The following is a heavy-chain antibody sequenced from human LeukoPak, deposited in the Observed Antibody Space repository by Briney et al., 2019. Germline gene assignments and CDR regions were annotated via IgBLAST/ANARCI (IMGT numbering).Heavy chain of an antibody. V-gene: IGHV3-30-3*01. Sequence: PGGSLRLSCAASGFTFSSYAMHWVRQAPGKGLEWVAVISYDGSNKYYADSVKGRFTISRDNSKNTLYLQMNSLRAEDTAVYYCARESAILYGDYFGWDYWGQGTLVTVSP. CDR1: GFTFSSYA. CDR2: ISYDGSNK. CDR3: ARESAILYGDYFGWDY. J-gene: IGHJ4*02. D-gene: IGHD4-17*01.